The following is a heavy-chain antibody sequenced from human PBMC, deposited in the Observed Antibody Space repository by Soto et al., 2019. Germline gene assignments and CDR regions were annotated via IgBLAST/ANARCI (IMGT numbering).Heavy chain of an antibody. CDR1: GFTFSGHT. CDR3: ARCMGFDCSGYAFFAS. Sequence: EVRLVESGGGLVKPGGSLRLSCAASGFTFSGHTINWVRQAPGKGREWVSSVSRSSSYIYYADSVKGRFTVSRDDAKKSLYLQMNSLRAEDTAIYYWARCMGFDCSGYAFFASWGQGTQVTVSS. V-gene: IGHV3-21*01. J-gene: IGHJ4*02. CDR2: VSRSSSYI. D-gene: IGHD3-10*02.